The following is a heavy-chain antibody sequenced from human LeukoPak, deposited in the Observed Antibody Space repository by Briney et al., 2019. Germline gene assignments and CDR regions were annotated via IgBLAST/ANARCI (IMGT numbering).Heavy chain of an antibody. Sequence: PGGSLRLSCAGSGFTFTRHNINWVRQAPGKGLEWISSISGDSTYIHYADSVKGRFTISRDDAKNSLYLHMNSLRAEDTAVYYCARRTTSAFDIWGQGTMVTISS. CDR1: GFTFTRHN. D-gene: IGHD1-1*01. CDR3: ARRTTSAFDI. CDR2: ISGDSTYI. V-gene: IGHV3-21*01. J-gene: IGHJ3*02.